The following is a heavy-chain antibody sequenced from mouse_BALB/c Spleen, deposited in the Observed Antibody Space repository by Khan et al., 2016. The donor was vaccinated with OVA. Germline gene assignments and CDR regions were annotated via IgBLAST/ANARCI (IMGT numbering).Heavy chain of an antibody. Sequence: VQLKQSGAELVRPGALVKLSCKASGFNIKDYYMHWVKQRPEQGLVWIGRIDPENGDTIYDPKFQCKASITSDTSSNTAYLQLSSLTSEDTAVYYCARDGYSPWFAYWGQGTLVTVSA. D-gene: IGHD2-3*01. V-gene: IGHV14-1*02. J-gene: IGHJ3*01. CDR1: GFNIKDYY. CDR2: IDPENGDT. CDR3: ARDGYSPWFAY.